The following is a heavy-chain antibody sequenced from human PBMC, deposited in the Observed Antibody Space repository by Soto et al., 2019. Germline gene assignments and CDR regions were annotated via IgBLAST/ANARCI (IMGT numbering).Heavy chain of an antibody. D-gene: IGHD3-16*01. Sequence: EVQLVESGGDLVQPGGSLRLSCAASGFTFTRAWLNWVRQAPGKGLEWVGRAKSEINGGAVDYAAPVKGRFTISRDASQNTMCLQMNSLRAADTAVYYCAADLPDWGAFAFDYWGHGTQVTVSS. CDR2: AKSEINGGAV. CDR3: AADLPDWGAFAFDY. J-gene: IGHJ4*01. V-gene: IGHV3-15*07. CDR1: GFTFTRAW.